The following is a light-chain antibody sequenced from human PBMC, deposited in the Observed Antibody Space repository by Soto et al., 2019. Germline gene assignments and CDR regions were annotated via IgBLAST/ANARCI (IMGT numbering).Light chain of an antibody. V-gene: IGLV4-60*03. CDR2: LEGSGSY. Sequence: VLTQSSSASASLGSSVKLTCTLSSGHSSYIIAWHQQQPGKAPRYLMKLEGSGSYNKGSGVPDRFSGSSSGADRYLTISNLQSEDEADYYCETWDSNTLVFGGGTKVTV. CDR1: SGHSSYI. CDR3: ETWDSNTLV. J-gene: IGLJ2*01.